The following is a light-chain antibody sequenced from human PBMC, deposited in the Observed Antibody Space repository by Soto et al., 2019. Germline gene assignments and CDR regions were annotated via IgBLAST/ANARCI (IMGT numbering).Light chain of an antibody. V-gene: IGLV2-23*02. J-gene: IGLJ1*01. Sequence: QSVLTQPASVSVSPGQSITISCTGTSSDVGSYNLVSWYQQHPGKAPKLMIYEVSKRPSGVSNRFSGSKSGNTASLTISGLQAEDEADYYCCSYAGSSTPYVFGTGTKVTV. CDR3: CSYAGSSTPYV. CDR1: SSDVGSYNL. CDR2: EVS.